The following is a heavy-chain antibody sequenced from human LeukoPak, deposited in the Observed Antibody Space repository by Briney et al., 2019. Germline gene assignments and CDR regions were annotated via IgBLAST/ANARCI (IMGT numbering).Heavy chain of an antibody. CDR3: AKDYCSSTSCLSYYYYYMDV. CDR1: GFTFDVYA. CDR2: ISWNSGCI. J-gene: IGHJ6*03. D-gene: IGHD2-2*01. V-gene: IGHV3-9*01. Sequence: GRSLRLSCAASGFTFDVYAMHWVRQAPGKGLEWVSGISWNSGCIGYVDSVKGRITISRDNAKNSLYLQMNTLRAEDTALYYCAKDYCSSTSCLSYYYYYMDVWGKGTTVTVSS.